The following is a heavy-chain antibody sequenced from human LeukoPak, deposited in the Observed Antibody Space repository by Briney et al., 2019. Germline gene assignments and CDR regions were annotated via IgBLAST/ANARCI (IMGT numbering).Heavy chain of an antibody. CDR2: INWDGGRT. Sequence: GGSLRLSCAASGFTFADYTMHWVRQAPGKGLEWVSLINWDGGRTYYADSMKGRFAISRDNAKNSLYLQMNTLRAEDTAVYYCARPSFVTGSYYPLWGQGTLVAVSS. J-gene: IGHJ4*02. CDR3: ARPSFVTGSYYPL. V-gene: IGHV3-43*01. D-gene: IGHD1-26*01. CDR1: GFTFADYT.